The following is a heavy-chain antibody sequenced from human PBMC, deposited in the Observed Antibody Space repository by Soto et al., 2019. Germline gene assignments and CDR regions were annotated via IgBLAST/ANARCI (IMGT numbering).Heavy chain of an antibody. CDR2: ISYDGSNK. Sequence: PGGSLRLSCAASGFTFSSYAMHWVRQAPGKGLEWVAVISYDGSNKYYADSVKGRFTISRDNSKNTLYLQMNSLRAEDTAMYYCARDRAYVDIVATINYYYGMDVWGQGTTVTVSS. CDR3: ARDRAYVDIVATINYYYGMDV. CDR1: GFTFSSYA. D-gene: IGHD5-12*01. J-gene: IGHJ6*02. V-gene: IGHV3-30-3*01.